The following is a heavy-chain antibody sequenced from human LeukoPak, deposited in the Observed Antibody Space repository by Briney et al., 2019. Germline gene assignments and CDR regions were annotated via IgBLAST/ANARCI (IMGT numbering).Heavy chain of an antibody. J-gene: IGHJ3*02. CDR2: IYTSGST. CDR1: GGSISSGSYY. D-gene: IGHD3-9*01. CDR3: ARVGYYDISTDLAGGADI. V-gene: IGHV4-61*02. Sequence: SETLSLTCTLSGGSISSGSYYWSWIRQPAGKGLEWIGRIYTSGSTNYNPSLKSRVTISVDTSKNQFSLKLSSVTAADTAVYYCARVGYYDISTDLAGGADIWGQGTMVTVSS.